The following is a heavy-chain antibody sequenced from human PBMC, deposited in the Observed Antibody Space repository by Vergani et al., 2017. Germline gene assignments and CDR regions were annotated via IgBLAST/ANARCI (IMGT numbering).Heavy chain of an antibody. CDR2: MNPNSGNT. V-gene: IGHV1-8*01. Sequence: QVQLVQSGAEVKKPGASVKVSCKASGYTFTSYDINWVRQATGQGLEWMGWMNPNSGNTGYAKKFQGRVTMTRNTSISTAYMELSSLRSEDTAVYYCARGYCSGGSCYSPLDYWGQGTLVTGSS. J-gene: IGHJ4*02. CDR3: ARGYCSGGSCYSPLDY. CDR1: GYTFTSYD. D-gene: IGHD2-15*01.